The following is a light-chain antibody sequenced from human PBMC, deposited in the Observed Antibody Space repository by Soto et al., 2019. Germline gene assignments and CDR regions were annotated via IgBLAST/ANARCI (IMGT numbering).Light chain of an antibody. CDR2: YDS. V-gene: IGLV3-21*04. CDR1: NIGSKS. Sequence: SYELTQPPSVSVAPGKTARITCGGNNIGSKSVHWYQQKPGQAPVLVIYYDSDRPSGIPERFSGSNFGNTATLTISRVEAGDEADYYCQVWDSSSDPRGVFGTGTKVTVL. J-gene: IGLJ1*01. CDR3: QVWDSSSDPRGV.